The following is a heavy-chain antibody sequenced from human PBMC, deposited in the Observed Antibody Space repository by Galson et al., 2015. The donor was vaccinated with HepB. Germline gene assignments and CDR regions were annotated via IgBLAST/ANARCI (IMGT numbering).Heavy chain of an antibody. D-gene: IGHD4-17*01. CDR2: IYTSGST. Sequence: LRLSCAASGFTFSNAWMSWVRQPAGKGLEWIGRIYTSGSTNYNPSLKRRVTMSVDTSKNQFSLKLSSVTAADTAVYYCAGGHGTVTTTRPDSDPYVWGQGTTVTVSS. CDR1: GFTFSNAW. CDR3: AGGHGTVTTTRPDSDPYV. V-gene: IGHV4-4*07. J-gene: IGHJ6*02.